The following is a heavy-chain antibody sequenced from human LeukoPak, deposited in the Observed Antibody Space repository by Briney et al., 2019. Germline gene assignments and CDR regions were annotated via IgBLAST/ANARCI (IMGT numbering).Heavy chain of an antibody. CDR1: GFTFSSYA. CDR3: AKGGSSSCYSPLGY. V-gene: IGHV3-23*01. D-gene: IGHD2-2*01. J-gene: IGHJ4*02. CDR2: ICGSGDST. Sequence: GRSLRLSCAASGFTFSSYAMSRVRQAPGKGLEWVSVICGSGDSTYYADSVKGRFTISRDNSNNTLYLQMNSLRVEDTAVYYCAKGGSSSCYSPLGYWGQGTLVTVSS.